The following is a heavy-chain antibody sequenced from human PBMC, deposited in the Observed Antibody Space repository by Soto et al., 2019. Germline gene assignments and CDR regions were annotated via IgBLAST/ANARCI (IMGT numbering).Heavy chain of an antibody. CDR1: GFTFNTYT. Sequence: EVQLVASGGGLVKPGGSLRLSCAASGFTFNTYTMNWVRHVPGKGPQWVSSITSTGSYIYYSESVKGRFTISRDNSQNSLFLQMSSLRADDTAVYYCARGEYNASLEGIDYWGHGTLVTVSS. V-gene: IGHV3-21*01. CDR2: ITSTGSYI. D-gene: IGHD1-20*01. CDR3: ARGEYNASLEGIDY. J-gene: IGHJ4*01.